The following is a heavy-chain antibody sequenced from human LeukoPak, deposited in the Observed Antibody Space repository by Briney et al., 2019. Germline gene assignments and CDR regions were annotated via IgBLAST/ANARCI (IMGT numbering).Heavy chain of an antibody. J-gene: IGHJ6*03. V-gene: IGHV4-61*01. CDR2: IYHSGST. CDR1: GGSIGRSSYY. CDR3: ARARSMIGYYYYYMDV. D-gene: IGHD3-22*01. Sequence: PSETLSLTCTVSGGSIGRSSYYWSWIRQPPGKGLEWIGYIYHSGSTNYNPSLKSRVTISVDTSKNQFSLKLSSVAAADTAVYYCARARSMIGYYYYYMDVWGKGTTVTVSS.